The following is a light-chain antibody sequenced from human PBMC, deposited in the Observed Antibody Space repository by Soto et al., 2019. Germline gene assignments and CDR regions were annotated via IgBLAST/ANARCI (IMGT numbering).Light chain of an antibody. CDR1: QSVSSN. CDR2: DAS. Sequence: EIVMTQSPATLSVSPGERATLSCRASQSVSSNLAWYQQKPGQAPRLLIYDASTRATGIPARFSGSGSGTEFTLTISSLQSEAFAVYYCQQYNNWLTWTFGQGTKVEIK. V-gene: IGKV3-15*01. CDR3: QQYNNWLTWT. J-gene: IGKJ1*01.